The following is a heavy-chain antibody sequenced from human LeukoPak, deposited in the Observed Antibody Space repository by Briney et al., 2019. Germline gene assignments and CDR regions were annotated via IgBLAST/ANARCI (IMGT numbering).Heavy chain of an antibody. Sequence: GGSLRLSCAASGFTFSDYYMSWIRQAPGKGLEWVAIISYDGSNEYYADSVKGRFTISRDNAKNSLYLQVNRLRAEDTAVFYCARVNLRLYTKGWDFDYWGQGTLVTVSS. CDR1: GFTFSDYY. CDR3: ARVNLRLYTKGWDFDY. D-gene: IGHD3-3*01. V-gene: IGHV3-30*03. J-gene: IGHJ4*02. CDR2: ISYDGSNE.